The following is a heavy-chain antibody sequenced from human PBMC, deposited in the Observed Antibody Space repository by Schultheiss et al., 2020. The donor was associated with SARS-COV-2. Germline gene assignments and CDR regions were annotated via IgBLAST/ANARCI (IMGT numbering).Heavy chain of an antibody. CDR3: ARPHQQWLDLVGMDV. D-gene: IGHD6-19*01. V-gene: IGHV3-9*01. J-gene: IGHJ6*02. CDR1: GFTFDDYA. Sequence: GGSLRLSCAASGFTFDDYAMHWVRQAPGKGLEWVSGISWNSGSIGYADSVKGRFTISRDNAKNSLYLQMNSLRAEDTAVYYCARPHQQWLDLVGMDVWGQGTTVTVSS. CDR2: ISWNSGSI.